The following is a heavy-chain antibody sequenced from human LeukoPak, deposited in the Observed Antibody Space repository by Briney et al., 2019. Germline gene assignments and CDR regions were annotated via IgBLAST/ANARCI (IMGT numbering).Heavy chain of an antibody. J-gene: IGHJ4*02. D-gene: IGHD6-19*01. CDR1: GSTFTSSA. CDR3: VKGSKYSNGCLDY. V-gene: IGHV3-64D*06. Sequence: PGGSLRLSCSASGSTFTSSAMHWVRQAPGEGLEYVSGVSSNGVNTYYADSVKGRFTISRDNSKNTLYLQMSSLRAEDTAVYYCVKGSKYSNGCLDYWGQGTLVTVSS. CDR2: VSSNGVNT.